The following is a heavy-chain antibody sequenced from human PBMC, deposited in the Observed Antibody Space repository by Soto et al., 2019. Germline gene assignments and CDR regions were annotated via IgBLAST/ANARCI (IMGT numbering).Heavy chain of an antibody. CDR2: ISAYNGNT. V-gene: IGHV1-18*01. D-gene: IGHD1-26*01. J-gene: IGHJ4*02. CDR3: ARVSLWELLVHQYYFDY. CDR1: GYTFTSYG. Sequence: GASVKVSCKASGYTFTSYGISWVRQAPGQGLEWMGWISAYNGNTNYAQKLQGRVTMTTDTSTSTAYMELRSLRSDDTAVYYCARVSLWELLVHQYYFDYWGQGTLVTVSS.